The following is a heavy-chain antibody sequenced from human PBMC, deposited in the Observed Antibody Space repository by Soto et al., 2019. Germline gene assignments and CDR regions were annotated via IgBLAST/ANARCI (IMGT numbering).Heavy chain of an antibody. CDR2: IYHTGST. CDR3: ARHPSNFWFDP. J-gene: IGHJ5*02. D-gene: IGHD4-4*01. CDR1: GDSISSSFW. Sequence: SETLSLTCVVSGDSISSSFWWSWVRQSPGKGLEWIGGIYHTGSTNYNPSLKSRVTVSVDTSKNQFSLKLSSVTAADTAVYYCARHPSNFWFDPWGQGTLVTVSS. V-gene: IGHV4-4*02.